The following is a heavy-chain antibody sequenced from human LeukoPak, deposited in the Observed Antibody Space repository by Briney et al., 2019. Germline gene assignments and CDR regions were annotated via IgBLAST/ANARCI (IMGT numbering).Heavy chain of an antibody. Sequence: GGSLRLSCAASEFTFVRYAMNWVRQAPGKGLEWVSYISSSSFKIGYADSVKGRFTISRDNSKDSLYLQMDSLRVEDTAVYYCVRDPSYGSSWYYYMDVWGKGTTVTVSS. D-gene: IGHD6-13*01. CDR3: VRDPSYGSSWYYYMDV. CDR1: EFTFVRYA. J-gene: IGHJ6*03. CDR2: ISSSSFKI. V-gene: IGHV3-48*04.